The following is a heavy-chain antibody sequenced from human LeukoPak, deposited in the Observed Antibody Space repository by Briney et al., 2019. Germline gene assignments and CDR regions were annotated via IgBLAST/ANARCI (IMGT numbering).Heavy chain of an antibody. V-gene: IGHV1-46*01. CDR3: ARVGATSDFDY. D-gene: IGHD1-26*01. CDR1: GYTFTSYA. Sequence: ASVKVSCKASGYTFTSYAMNWVRQAPGQGLEWMGIINPSGGSTSYAQKFQGRVTMTRDTSTSTVYMELSSLRSEDTAVYYCARVGATSDFDYWGQGTLVTVSS. CDR2: INPSGGST. J-gene: IGHJ4*02.